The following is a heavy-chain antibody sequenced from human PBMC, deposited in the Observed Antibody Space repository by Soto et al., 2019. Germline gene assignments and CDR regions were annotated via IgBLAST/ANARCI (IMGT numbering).Heavy chain of an antibody. D-gene: IGHD1-1*01. CDR3: AHRSQPGPHLY. J-gene: IGHJ4*02. CDR2: IYWDDHK. V-gene: IGHV2-5*02. CDR1: GFSVSTSGVG. Sequence: GSGPTLVNPTQTLTLTCTFSGFSVSTSGVGVGWIRQPPGKALEWLALIYWDDHKLYSPSLKSRLTITKDTSKNQVVLTMTNMDPVDTATYYCAHRSQPGPHLYWGQGTLVTVSS.